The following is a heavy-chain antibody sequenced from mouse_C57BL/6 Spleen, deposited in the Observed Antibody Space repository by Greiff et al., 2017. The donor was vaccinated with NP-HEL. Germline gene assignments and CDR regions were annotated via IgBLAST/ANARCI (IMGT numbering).Heavy chain of an antibody. D-gene: IGHD2-12*01. CDR1: GYTFTDYY. V-gene: IGHV1-76*01. J-gene: IGHJ4*01. CDR3: ARGHYSHYYAMDY. CDR2: IYPGSGNT. Sequence: VQLKESGAELVRPGASVKLSCKASGYTFTDYYINWVKQRPGQGLEWIARIYPGSGNTYYNEKFKGKATLTAEKSSSTAYMQLSSLTSEDSAVYFCARGHYSHYYAMDYWGQGTSVTVSS.